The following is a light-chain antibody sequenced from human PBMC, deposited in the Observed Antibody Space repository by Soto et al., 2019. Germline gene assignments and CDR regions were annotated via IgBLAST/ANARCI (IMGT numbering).Light chain of an antibody. CDR2: GAY. J-gene: IGKJ5*01. CDR3: QEYGSSPPIT. V-gene: IGKV3-20*01. CDR1: QSVSSSY. Sequence: EIVLTQSPGTLSLSPGERATLSCRASQSVSSSYLAWYQQKPGQAPRLLIYGAYSSATGIPDRFSGSGSGTDFTLTISRLEPEDFAVYYCQEYGSSPPITFGQGTRLEIK.